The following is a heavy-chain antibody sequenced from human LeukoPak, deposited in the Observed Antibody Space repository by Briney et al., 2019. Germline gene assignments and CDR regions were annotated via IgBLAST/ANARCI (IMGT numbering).Heavy chain of an antibody. CDR3: ANLPLSSRVDY. D-gene: IGHD6-19*01. CDR2: INHDSGGT. CDR1: GYIFTGDY. J-gene: IGHJ4*02. Sequence: ASLKVSCKASGYIFTGDYMHWGRRAPGQGLEGLGWINHDSGGTNSAQKFQGRVPMTRDASISTAYMELSRLRSDDTAVYYCANLPLSSRVDYWRQGTLVTVSS. V-gene: IGHV1-2*02.